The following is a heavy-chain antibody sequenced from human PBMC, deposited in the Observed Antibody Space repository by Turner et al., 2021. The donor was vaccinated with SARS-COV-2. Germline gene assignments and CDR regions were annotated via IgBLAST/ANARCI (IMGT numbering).Heavy chain of an antibody. Sequence: VQLRKGGGGLLKPSETVFPTFAVYGGSFSGYYWSWIRQRPGKGLEWFGEINNSGGTIYNPSLKCRVTISVYTSKNQFSLKLSSVTAPDTAVYYCARGGEYSYGALDYWGQGTLVTVSS. CDR3: ARGGEYSYGALDY. CDR2: INNSGGT. CDR1: GGSFSGYY. V-gene: IGHV4-34*01. D-gene: IGHD5-18*01. J-gene: IGHJ4*02.